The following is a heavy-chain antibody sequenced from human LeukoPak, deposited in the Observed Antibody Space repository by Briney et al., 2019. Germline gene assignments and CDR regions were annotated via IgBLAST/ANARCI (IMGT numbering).Heavy chain of an antibody. CDR1: GFTVSPHG. CDR3: AADFDY. V-gene: IGHV3-30*02. Sequence: GGSLRLSCAASGFTVSPHGMHWLRQAPGKGLEWVTFIRFDGSNAYYTDSVKGRFTISRDNSKNTLYLQMNSLTTEDTAVYYCAADFDYWGQGTLVTVSS. CDR2: IRFDGSNA. D-gene: IGHD6-25*01. J-gene: IGHJ4*02.